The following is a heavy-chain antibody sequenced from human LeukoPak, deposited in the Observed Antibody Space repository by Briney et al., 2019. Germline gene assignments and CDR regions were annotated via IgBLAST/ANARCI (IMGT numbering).Heavy chain of an antibody. Sequence: GESLKISCKGSGYSFTSYWIGWVRQLPGKGLEWMGVIYPGDSETRYSPSFQGQVAISADKSISTAYLQWSSLKASDTAIYYCARLRGRSSSSTFDYWGQGTLVTVSS. CDR1: GYSFTSYW. J-gene: IGHJ4*02. V-gene: IGHV5-51*01. CDR3: ARLRGRSSSSTFDY. D-gene: IGHD6-6*01. CDR2: IYPGDSET.